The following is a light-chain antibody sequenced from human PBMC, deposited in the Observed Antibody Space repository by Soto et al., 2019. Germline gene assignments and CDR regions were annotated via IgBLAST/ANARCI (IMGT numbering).Light chain of an antibody. Sequence: DIQMTQSPSILSASVGDRVTITCRASQTISSTLAWYQQKPGKAPKLLIYDASSLESGVPSRFSGSKSGTEFTLIISSLQPDDFATYYCQQCGGSWAFGQGTKVEIK. J-gene: IGKJ1*01. CDR3: QQCGGSWA. CDR1: QTISST. V-gene: IGKV1-5*01. CDR2: DAS.